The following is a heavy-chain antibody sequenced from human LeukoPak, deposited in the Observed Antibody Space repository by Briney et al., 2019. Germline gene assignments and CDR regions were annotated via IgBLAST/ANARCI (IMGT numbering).Heavy chain of an antibody. Sequence: GGSLRLSCAASGFTFSSYAMSWVRQAPGKGLEWVSAISGSGGSTYYADSAKGRFTISRDNSKNTLYLQMNSLRAEDTAVYYCAKLGYCSGGSCYSHFDYWGQGTLVTVSS. CDR1: GFTFSSYA. D-gene: IGHD2-15*01. CDR2: ISGSGGST. V-gene: IGHV3-23*01. CDR3: AKLGYCSGGSCYSHFDY. J-gene: IGHJ4*02.